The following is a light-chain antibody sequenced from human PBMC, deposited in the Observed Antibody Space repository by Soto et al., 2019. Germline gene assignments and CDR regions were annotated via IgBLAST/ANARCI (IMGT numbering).Light chain of an antibody. J-gene: IGLJ1*01. CDR2: DTE. CDR1: TFDIGKNY. Sequence: QSVLTQPPSVSAAPGQKVIISCSPSTFDIGKNYVSWYQHLPGTAPKLIIYDTEKRIAGVPDRFSASKSGTSATLAIRGLQTGDEANYFCGTWDRSLTYYLFGTGTKVTVL. V-gene: IGLV1-51*01. CDR3: GTWDRSLTYYL.